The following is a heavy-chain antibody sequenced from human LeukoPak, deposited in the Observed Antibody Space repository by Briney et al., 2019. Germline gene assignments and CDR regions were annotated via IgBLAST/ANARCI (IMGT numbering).Heavy chain of an antibody. CDR2: IWYDGSNK. J-gene: IGHJ6*02. CDR1: GFTFSSYG. Sequence: GGSLTLSCAASGFTFSSYGMHWVRQAPGKGLEWVAVIWYDGSNKYYADSVKGRFTISRDNSKNTLYLQMNSLRAEDTAVYYCAGIAAAGTHYYYGMDVWGQGTTVTVSS. V-gene: IGHV3-33*01. D-gene: IGHD6-13*01. CDR3: AGIAAAGTHYYYGMDV.